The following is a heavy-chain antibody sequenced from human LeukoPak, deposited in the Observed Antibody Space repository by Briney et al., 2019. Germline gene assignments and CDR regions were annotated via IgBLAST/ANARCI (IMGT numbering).Heavy chain of an antibody. Sequence: GGSLRLSCAASGFTFSRYWMHWVRQAPGKGLEWVAIISYDGSNKFYADYVKGRFTISRDNSKNTLYLQMNSLTAEDTAVYYCAKFQGGYNVGDAFDMWGQGTMVTVSS. D-gene: IGHD5-24*01. CDR1: GFTFSRYW. V-gene: IGHV3-30*18. CDR2: ISYDGSNK. J-gene: IGHJ3*02. CDR3: AKFQGGYNVGDAFDM.